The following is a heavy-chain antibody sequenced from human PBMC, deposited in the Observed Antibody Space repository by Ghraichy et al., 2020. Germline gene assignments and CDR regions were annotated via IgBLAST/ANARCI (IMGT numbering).Heavy chain of an antibody. CDR2: VYFSGIT. J-gene: IGHJ4*02. V-gene: IGHV4-59*08. CDR1: GGPITSYY. D-gene: IGHD3-22*01. CDR3: ARLSAYYFDMSCYSFDY. Sequence: SETLSLTCTVSGGPITSYYWSWIRQPPGKGLEWIGYVYFSGITSYNPSLESRVTMSVDTSENQFSLKLTSVTASDTAIYYCARLSAYYFDMSCYSFDYWGQGTLLTFSS.